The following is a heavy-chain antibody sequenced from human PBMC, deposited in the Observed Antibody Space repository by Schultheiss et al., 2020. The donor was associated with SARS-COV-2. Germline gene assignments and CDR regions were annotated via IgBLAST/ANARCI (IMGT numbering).Heavy chain of an antibody. CDR3: ARHGPDYYYYGMDV. V-gene: IGHV4-39*01. Sequence: SETLSLTCTVSGGSISSGGYFWGWIRQPPGKGLEWIGSIYYSGSTYYNPSLKSRVTISVDTSKNQFSLKLSSVTAADTAVYYCARHGPDYYYYGMDVWGQGTTVTVAS. CDR2: IYYSGST. CDR1: GGSISSGGYF. J-gene: IGHJ6*02.